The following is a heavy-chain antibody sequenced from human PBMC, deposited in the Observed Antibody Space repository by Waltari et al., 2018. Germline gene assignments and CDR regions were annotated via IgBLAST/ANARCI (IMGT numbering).Heavy chain of an antibody. D-gene: IGHD3-10*01. V-gene: IGHV3-7*01. CDR2: INPDGIKK. Sequence: EVQLVESGGGLVQPGGSLRLSCSASGFTFNTYWMKWIRQAPGVGLEWVANINPDGIKKFDVDSVNGRFTVSRDNAQNALYLQMNNLRAEDTAVYYCTTLARGESGDYWGQGTLVTVSS. CDR1: GFTFNTYW. J-gene: IGHJ4*02. CDR3: TTLARGESGDY.